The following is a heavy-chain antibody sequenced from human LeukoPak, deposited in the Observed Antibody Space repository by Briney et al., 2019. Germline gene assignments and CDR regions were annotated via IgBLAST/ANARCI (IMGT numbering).Heavy chain of an antibody. J-gene: IGHJ6*02. CDR1: GGSFSGYY. D-gene: IGHD5-12*01. Sequence: SETLSLTCAVYGGSFSGYYWSWIRQPPGKGLEWIGEINHSGSTNYNPSLKSRVTISVDTSKNQFSLKLSSVTAADTAVYYCARCDIVKYYYYGMDVWGQGTTVTVSS. CDR3: ARCDIVKYYYYGMDV. V-gene: IGHV4-34*01. CDR2: INHSGST.